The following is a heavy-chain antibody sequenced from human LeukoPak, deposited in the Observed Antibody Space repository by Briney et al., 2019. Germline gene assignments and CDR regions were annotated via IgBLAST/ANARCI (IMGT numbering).Heavy chain of an antibody. J-gene: IGHJ3*02. CDR3: ARLSAGYCSSTSCSDAFDI. CDR2: ISSSGSTI. V-gene: IGHV3-11*04. D-gene: IGHD2-2*01. CDR1: GFTFSDYY. Sequence: GGSLRLSCAASGFTFSDYYMSWIRQAPGKGLEWVSYISSSGSTIYYADSVKGRFTISRDNAKNSLYLQMNSLRAEDTAVYYCARLSAGYCSSTSCSDAFDIWGQGTMVTVSS.